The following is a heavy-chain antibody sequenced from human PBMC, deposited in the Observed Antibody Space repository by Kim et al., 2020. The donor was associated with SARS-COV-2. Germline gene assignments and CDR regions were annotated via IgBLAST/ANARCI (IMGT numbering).Heavy chain of an antibody. Sequence: ASVKVSCKASGYTFTSYAMHWVRQAPGQRLEWMGWINAGNGNTKYSQKFQGRVTITRDTSASTAYMELSSLRSEDTAVYYCARELLRWELLEADAFDIWGQGTMVTVSS. J-gene: IGHJ3*02. CDR2: INAGNGNT. CDR3: ARELLRWELLEADAFDI. CDR1: GYTFTSYA. D-gene: IGHD1-26*01. V-gene: IGHV1-3*01.